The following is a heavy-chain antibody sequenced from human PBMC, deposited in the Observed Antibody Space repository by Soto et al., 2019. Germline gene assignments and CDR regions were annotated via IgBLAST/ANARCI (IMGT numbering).Heavy chain of an antibody. CDR1: GYTFTSYD. D-gene: IGHD6-13*01. J-gene: IGHJ4*02. Sequence: GASVKVSCKASGYTFTSYDINWVRQATGQGLEWMGWMNPNSCNTGYAQKFQGRVTMTRNTSISTAYMELSSLRSEDTAVYYCATIAAAGYSDEFDYWGQGTLVTVSS. V-gene: IGHV1-8*01. CDR2: MNPNSCNT. CDR3: ATIAAAGYSDEFDY.